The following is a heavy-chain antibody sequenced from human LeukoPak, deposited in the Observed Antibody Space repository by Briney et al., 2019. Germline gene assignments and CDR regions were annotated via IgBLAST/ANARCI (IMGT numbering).Heavy chain of an antibody. Sequence: GGSLRLSCAGSGFTFSSYGMHWVRQAPGKGLEWVAVISYDGSNKYYADSVKGRFTISRDNSKNTLYLQMNSLRAEDTAVYYCAKEVHRVRYFDWLLPYYFDYWGQGTLVTVSS. D-gene: IGHD3-9*01. J-gene: IGHJ4*02. CDR2: ISYDGSNK. CDR3: AKEVHRVRYFDWLLPYYFDY. V-gene: IGHV3-30*18. CDR1: GFTFSSYG.